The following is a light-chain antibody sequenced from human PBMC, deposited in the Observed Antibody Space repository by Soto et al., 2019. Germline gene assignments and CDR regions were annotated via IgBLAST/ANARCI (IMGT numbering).Light chain of an antibody. CDR2: ATS. Sequence: DVQIPQSHVSLSASVGDRVTITCRASQAIHRYLAWFQQKPGKAPKSLIYATSSLQLGVPSRFSGSGSGTEFTLTISSLQPEDFATYYCQQYDNFPLSFGHGTRLEIK. V-gene: IGKV1-16*01. CDR1: QAIHRY. CDR3: QQYDNFPLS. J-gene: IGKJ5*01.